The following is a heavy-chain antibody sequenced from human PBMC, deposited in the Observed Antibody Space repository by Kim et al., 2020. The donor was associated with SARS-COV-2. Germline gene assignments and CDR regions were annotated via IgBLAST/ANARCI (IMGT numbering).Heavy chain of an antibody. Sequence: ASVKVSCKVSGYTLTELSMHWVRQAPGKGLEWMGGFDPEDGETIYAQKFQGRVTMTEDTSTDTAYMELSSLRSEDTAVYYCATVRFYGDYPKTNFDYWGQGTLVTVSS. CDR3: ATVRFYGDYPKTNFDY. V-gene: IGHV1-24*01. CDR1: GYTLTELS. J-gene: IGHJ4*02. CDR2: FDPEDGET. D-gene: IGHD4-17*01.